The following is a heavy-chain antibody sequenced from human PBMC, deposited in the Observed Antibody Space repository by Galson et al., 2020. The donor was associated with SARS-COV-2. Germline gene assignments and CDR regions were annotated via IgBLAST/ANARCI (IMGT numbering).Heavy chain of an antibody. V-gene: IGHV4-39*07. CDR2: IYHGGSI. CDR1: GDSISSSSYY. J-gene: IGHJ4*02. CDR3: ARAYYYNRSDYFPPHYDS. D-gene: IGHD3-22*01. Sequence: SETLSLTCTVSGDSISSSSYYWGWIRQPPGKGLEWIGNIYHGGSIYYNPSLKSRVTFSLDTSEKQLSLKLRSVTAADTAVYYCARAYYYNRSDYFPPHYDSWGQGTLVTVSS.